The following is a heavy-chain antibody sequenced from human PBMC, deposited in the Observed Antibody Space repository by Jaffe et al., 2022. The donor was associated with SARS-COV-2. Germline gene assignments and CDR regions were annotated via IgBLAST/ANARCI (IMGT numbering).Heavy chain of an antibody. V-gene: IGHV3-7*01. CDR3: AKYHLSHFDC. J-gene: IGHJ4*02. CDR2: IKQDGSEK. CDR1: GFPFSHFW. Sequence: EMKLVESGGALVQPGGSLRLSCIASGFPFSHFWMSWVRQAPGKGLEWVANIKQDGSEKNYVDSVKGRFSISRDNAKNSLYLQMNSLRAEDAAIYYCAKYHLSHFDCWGQGNLVTVSS.